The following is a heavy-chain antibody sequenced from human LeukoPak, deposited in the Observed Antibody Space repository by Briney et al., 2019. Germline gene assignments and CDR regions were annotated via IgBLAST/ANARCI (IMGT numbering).Heavy chain of an antibody. V-gene: IGHV1-18*01. D-gene: IGHD6-13*01. J-gene: IGHJ4*02. Sequence: ASVKVSCKAFGYTFTSYGISWVRQAPGQGLEWMGWISAYNDHTDYAQNLQGRVTMTTDTSTNTAYMELRSLRSDDTAVYYCASGFGAAAGSYWGQGTLVTVSS. CDR1: GYTFTSYG. CDR3: ASGFGAAAGSY. CDR2: ISAYNDHT.